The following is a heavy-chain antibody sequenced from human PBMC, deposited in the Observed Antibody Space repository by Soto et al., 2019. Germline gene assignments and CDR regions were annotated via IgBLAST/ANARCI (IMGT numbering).Heavy chain of an antibody. V-gene: IGHV4-59*05. Sequence: SETLSFPCTVSRGSLSRYYCSWIRHSPGKTLEWLGSIYYSGSTYYNPSLKSRVTISVDTSKNPFSLKLSSVTAADTSVYYWARHLVEDYFDYWGQGSLDIVSS. CDR1: RGSLSRYY. CDR3: ARHLVEDYFDY. J-gene: IGHJ4*02. CDR2: IYYSGST. D-gene: IGHD6-6*01.